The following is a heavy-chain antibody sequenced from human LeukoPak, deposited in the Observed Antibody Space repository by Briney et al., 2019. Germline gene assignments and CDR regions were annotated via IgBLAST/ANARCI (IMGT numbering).Heavy chain of an antibody. CDR1: GGSISSSSYY. CDR3: ARYQRIPPYYYDSSGYPHY. J-gene: IGHJ4*02. D-gene: IGHD3-22*01. CDR2: IYYSGST. Sequence: SETLSLTCTVSGGSISSSSYYWGWIRQPPGKGLEGIGSIYYSGSTYYNPSLKRRVTISVDTSKNQFSLKLSSVTAADTAVYYCARYQRIPPYYYDSSGYPHYWGQGTLVTVSS. V-gene: IGHV4-39*07.